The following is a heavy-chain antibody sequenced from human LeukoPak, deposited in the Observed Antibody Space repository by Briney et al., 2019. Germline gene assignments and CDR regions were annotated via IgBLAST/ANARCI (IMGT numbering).Heavy chain of an antibody. J-gene: IGHJ6*03. V-gene: IGHV3-64*01. CDR1: GFTFSSYA. Sequence: GGSLRLSCAASGFTFSSYAMHWVRQAPGKGLEYVSAISSNGGSTYYANSVKGRFTISRDNSKNTLYLQMGSLRAEDMAVYYCARDQRSSKPFYYYYYYMDVWGKGTTVTVAS. CDR3: ARDQRSSKPFYYYYYYMDV. D-gene: IGHD1-26*01. CDR2: ISSNGGST.